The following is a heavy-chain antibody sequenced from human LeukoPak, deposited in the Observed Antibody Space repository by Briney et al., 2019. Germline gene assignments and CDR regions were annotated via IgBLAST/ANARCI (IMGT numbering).Heavy chain of an antibody. Sequence: GGSLRLSCAASGFTFSSYEMNWVRQAPGKGLEWVSYISSSSRTIYYADSVKGRFTISRDNAKNSLYLQMNSLRAEDTAVYYCARDQYYYGSGSYYKVRGDYWGQGTLVTVSS. V-gene: IGHV3-48*01. J-gene: IGHJ4*02. D-gene: IGHD3-10*01. CDR1: GFTFSSYE. CDR2: ISSSSRTI. CDR3: ARDQYYYGSGSYYKVRGDY.